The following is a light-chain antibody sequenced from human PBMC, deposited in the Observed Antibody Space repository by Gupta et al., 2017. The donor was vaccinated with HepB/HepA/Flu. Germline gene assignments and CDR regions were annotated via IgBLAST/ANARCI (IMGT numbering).Light chain of an antibody. CDR2: EVS. CDR1: SSDVGGYNY. J-gene: IGLJ2*01. Sequence: QSALTQPPSASGSPGQSVTISCTGTSSDVGGYNYVSWYQQHPGKAPKLMIYEVSKRPAGVPDRFSGSKSGNTASLTVSGLQAEEEADYYCSSDAGSNNLIFGGGTKLTVL. V-gene: IGLV2-8*01. CDR3: SSDAGSNNLI.